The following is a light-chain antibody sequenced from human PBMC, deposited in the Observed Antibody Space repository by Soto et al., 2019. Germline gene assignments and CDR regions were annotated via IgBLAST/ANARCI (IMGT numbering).Light chain of an antibody. CDR3: SSYAGSNKSV. J-gene: IGLJ1*01. V-gene: IGLV2-8*01. CDR1: SSDVGGYNY. Sequence: QSVLAQPPSASGSPGQSVTISCTGTSSDVGGYNYVSWYQQHPGKAPKLMIYEVSKRPSGVPDRFSGSKSGNTASLTVSGLQAEDGADYCCSSYAGSNKSVFGTGTKVTVL. CDR2: EVS.